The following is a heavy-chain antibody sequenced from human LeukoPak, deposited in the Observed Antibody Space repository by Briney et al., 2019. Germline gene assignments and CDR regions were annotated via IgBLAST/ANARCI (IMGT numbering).Heavy chain of an antibody. V-gene: IGHV4-59*01. CDR3: ATRGYSYGYHAFDI. Sequence: SETLSLTCTVSGGSISSYYWSWIRQPPGKGLEWIGYIYYSGSTNYNPSLKSRVTISVDTSKNQFSLKLSSVTAADTAVYYCATRGYSYGYHAFDIWGQGTMVTVSS. CDR2: IYYSGST. CDR1: GGSISSYY. D-gene: IGHD5-18*01. J-gene: IGHJ3*02.